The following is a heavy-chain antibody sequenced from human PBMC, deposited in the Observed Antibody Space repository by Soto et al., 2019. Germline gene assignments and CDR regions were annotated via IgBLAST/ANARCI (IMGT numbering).Heavy chain of an antibody. CDR1: GDSITSGGHY. J-gene: IGHJ4*02. CDR3: GRCNYYASSGDYVGLDY. Sequence: QVQLQESGPGLVKPSQTVSLTCTVSGDSITSGGHYWSWIRQHPGKGLEWIGYIYFSGDANYDPSLRSRVSLSFDVSGNQCSLTLTSVTAAESAIYFCGRCNYYASSGDYVGLDYWGQCILVTFSS. CDR2: IYFSGDA. D-gene: IGHD3-22*01. V-gene: IGHV4-31*03.